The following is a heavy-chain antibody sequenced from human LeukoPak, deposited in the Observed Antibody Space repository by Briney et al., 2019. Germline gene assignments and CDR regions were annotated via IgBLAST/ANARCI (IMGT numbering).Heavy chain of an antibody. Sequence: GGSLRLSCAASGFTFSTYGMHWVRQAPGKGLEWVAVISYDGSNKYYADSVKGRFTISRDNAMNTLYLQLSSLRVEDTAVYYCARRTLFGVIKPPDYWGQGTLVTVSS. D-gene: IGHD3-3*01. V-gene: IGHV3-30*03. CDR1: GFTFSTYG. CDR3: ARRTLFGVIKPPDY. J-gene: IGHJ4*02. CDR2: ISYDGSNK.